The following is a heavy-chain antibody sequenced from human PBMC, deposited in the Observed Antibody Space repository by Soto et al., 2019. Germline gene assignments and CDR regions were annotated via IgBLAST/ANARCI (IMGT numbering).Heavy chain of an antibody. V-gene: IGHV3-15*07. CDR1: GITFIYAW. CDR3: THVFSVAHPYSYF. CDR2: IKSQAGGGTI. D-gene: IGHD3-9*01. J-gene: IGHJ4*02. Sequence: EVQLVESGGGLVKPGGSLRLSCAASGITFIYAWMDWVRQAPGKRLEWVGRIKSQAGGGTIDYAAPVKGRFTISRDDSKNTVYLHMDSLKTEDTALYSCTHVFSVAHPYSYFWGQGTVVTVSS.